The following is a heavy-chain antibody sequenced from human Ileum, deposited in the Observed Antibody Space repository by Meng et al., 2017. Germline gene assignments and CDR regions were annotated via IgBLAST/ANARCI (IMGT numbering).Heavy chain of an antibody. J-gene: IGHJ4*02. V-gene: IGHV7-4-1*02. CDR2: IHTNNGNP. CDR1: GYTFTSYA. Sequence: QLVQSVYEWKKHGDSVKVACKASGYTFTSYALNWVRQAPGQGLEWLGWIHTNNGNPTYAQGLTGRFVFSLDTSVSTAYLQISSLKAEDTAVYYCAREDHFWSGYFDYWGQGTLVTVFS. D-gene: IGHD3-3*02. CDR3: AREDHFWSGYFDY.